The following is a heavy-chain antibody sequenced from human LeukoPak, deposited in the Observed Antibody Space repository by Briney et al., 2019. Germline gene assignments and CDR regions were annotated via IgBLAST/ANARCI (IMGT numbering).Heavy chain of an antibody. V-gene: IGHV4-4*02. CDR1: GGSISSNNY. CDR3: ARDPLEPTDY. D-gene: IGHD5-24*01. Sequence: SGTLSLTCAVSGGSISSNNYWSWFRQPPGKGLEWIGEIYHSGNTNYNSSLKSRVTISVDTSKNQFSLKLSSVTAADTAVYYCARDPLEPTDYWGQGTLVTVSS. J-gene: IGHJ4*02. CDR2: IYHSGNT.